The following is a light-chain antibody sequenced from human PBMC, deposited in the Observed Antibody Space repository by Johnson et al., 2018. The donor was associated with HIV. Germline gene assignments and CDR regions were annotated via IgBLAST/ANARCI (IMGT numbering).Light chain of an antibody. CDR1: SSNIGKNY. CDR3: LAWDTSLRAWGV. CDR2: ENK. Sequence: QSVLTQPPSVSAAPGQMVSISCSGSSSNIGKNYVSWYQQFPGTAPKLLIHENKKRPSGIPDRFSGSKSGPSATLDLTGLQTGDEADYYSLAWDTSLRAWGVFGTGTKVTVL. J-gene: IGLJ1*01. V-gene: IGLV1-51*02.